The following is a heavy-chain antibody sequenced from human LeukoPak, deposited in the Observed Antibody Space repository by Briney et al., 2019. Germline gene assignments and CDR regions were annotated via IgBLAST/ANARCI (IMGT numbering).Heavy chain of an antibody. CDR2: IYYSGST. Sequence: PSETLSLTCTVSGGSISSSSYYWGWIRQPPGKGLEWIGYIYYSGSTNYNPSLKSRVTISVDTSKNQFSLKLGSVTAADTAVYYCASGRIVGATNWFDPWGQGTLVTVSS. D-gene: IGHD1-26*01. CDR1: GGSISSSSYY. CDR3: ASGRIVGATNWFDP. J-gene: IGHJ5*02. V-gene: IGHV4-61*05.